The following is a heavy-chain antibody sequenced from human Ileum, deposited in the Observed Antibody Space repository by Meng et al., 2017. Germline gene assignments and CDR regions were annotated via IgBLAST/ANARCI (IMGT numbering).Heavy chain of an antibody. CDR2: IKYDGSIT. CDR3: ARSDWFDP. Sequence: EVTLVQSGGGLVQPGGSLRLACTASGFTFSSSWMHWVRQVPGKGLVWVSRIKYDGSITMYADFVKGRLTISRDNAKNTLYLQMNNLRAEDTAVYYCARSDWFDPWGQGTLVTVSS. CDR1: GFTFSSSW. J-gene: IGHJ5*02. V-gene: IGHV3-74*03.